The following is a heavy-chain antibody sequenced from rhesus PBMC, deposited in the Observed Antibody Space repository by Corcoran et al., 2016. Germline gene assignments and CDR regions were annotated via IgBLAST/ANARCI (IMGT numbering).Heavy chain of an antibody. D-gene: IGHD6-31*01. J-gene: IGHJ6*01. Sequence: QVQLVQSGAEIKQPGASVKLSCKASGYTFTSYYMHWVRQAPGQGLEWIGRIFPYNGNKGYAQTFQGSVNITTDTSTSTGYMELSSLRSEDTAVYYCTRSIAAAGPLDSWGQGVVVTVSS. CDR2: IFPYNGNK. CDR1: GYTFTSYY. V-gene: IGHV1-180*01. CDR3: TRSIAAAGPLDS.